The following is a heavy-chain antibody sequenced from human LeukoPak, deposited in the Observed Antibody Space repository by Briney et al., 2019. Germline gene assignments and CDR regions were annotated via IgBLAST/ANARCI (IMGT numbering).Heavy chain of an antibody. V-gene: IGHV3-23*01. J-gene: IGHJ4*02. Sequence: GGSLRLSCAASGFTFSTYAMSWVRQAPGKGLEWVSAISDGFGSTYYADSVKGRFTISRDNSKNTLYLQMNSLRADDTAVYYCARVPTMVRGVIVYFDYWGQGTLVTVSS. D-gene: IGHD3-10*01. CDR2: ISDGFGST. CDR3: ARVPTMVRGVIVYFDY. CDR1: GFTFSTYA.